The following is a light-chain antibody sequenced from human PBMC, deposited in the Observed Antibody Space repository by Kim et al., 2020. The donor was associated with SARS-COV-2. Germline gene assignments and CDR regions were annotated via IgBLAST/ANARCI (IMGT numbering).Light chain of an antibody. CDR1: QSVLYSSNNKNY. CDR2: WAS. CDR3: QQYYGTPHT. V-gene: IGKV4-1*01. Sequence: DIVMTQSPDSLAVSLGARATINCKSSQSVLYSSNNKNYLAWYQQKPGRPPKLLIYWASTRESGVPDRFSGSGSGTDFTLTISSLQAEDVAVYYCQQYYGTPHTFGQGTKLEI. J-gene: IGKJ2*01.